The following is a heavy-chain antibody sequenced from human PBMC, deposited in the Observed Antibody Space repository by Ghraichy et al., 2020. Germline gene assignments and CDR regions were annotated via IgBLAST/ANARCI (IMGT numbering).Heavy chain of an antibody. Sequence: SQTLSLTCTVSGGSISSSSYYWGWIRQPPGKGLEWIGSIYYSGSTYYNPSLKSRVTISVDTSKNQFSLKLSSVTAADTAVYYCARRNTLYSSSWYRYAFDIWGQGTMVTVSS. V-gene: IGHV4-39*01. J-gene: IGHJ3*02. D-gene: IGHD6-13*01. CDR1: GGSISSSSYY. CDR2: IYYSGST. CDR3: ARRNTLYSSSWYRYAFDI.